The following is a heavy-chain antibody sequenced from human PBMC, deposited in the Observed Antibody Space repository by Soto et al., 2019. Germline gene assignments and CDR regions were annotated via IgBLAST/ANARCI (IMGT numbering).Heavy chain of an antibody. CDR2: IAYDGSNE. V-gene: IGHV3-30*18. D-gene: IGHD4-17*01. Sequence: QVQLAESGGGVVQPGRSLRLSCAASGFTFSDYGIHWVRQAPGKGLEWVAVIAYDGSNEYYADSVKGRFTISRDNSKNTVYLQMSSLRAEDTAFYYCAKDKNGDCPFDYWGQCTLVTVSS. J-gene: IGHJ4*02. CDR3: AKDKNGDCPFDY. CDR1: GFTFSDYG.